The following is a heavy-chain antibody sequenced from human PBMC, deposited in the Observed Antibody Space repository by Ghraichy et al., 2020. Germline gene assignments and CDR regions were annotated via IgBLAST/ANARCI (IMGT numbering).Heavy chain of an antibody. CDR3: AKGPYGDYEGLFQH. CDR1: GFTFYDYP. J-gene: IGHJ1*01. V-gene: IGHV3-43*01. Sequence: GGSLRLSCAASGFTFYDYPMHWVRQAPGKGLEWVSLISWDGASPYYAASVRGRFTISRDNSKNSLYLQMNSLRIEDTAVYYCAKGPYGDYEGLFQHWGQGPLVTVSS. CDR2: ISWDGASP. D-gene: IGHD4-17*01.